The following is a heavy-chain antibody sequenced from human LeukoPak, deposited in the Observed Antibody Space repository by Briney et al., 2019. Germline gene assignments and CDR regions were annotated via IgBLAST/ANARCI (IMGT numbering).Heavy chain of an antibody. Sequence: GGSLRLSCATSGFTFKNYAMNWVRQAPGKGLEWVSSISGDSSDIYYADSVMGRSTISRDNAKNSVYLQINSLRADDTAVYYCARSARLMKGVVEVTALDDWGQGTLVTVSS. CDR3: ARSARLMKGVVEVTALDD. CDR1: GFTFKNYA. V-gene: IGHV3-21*01. J-gene: IGHJ4*02. D-gene: IGHD3-3*01. CDR2: ISGDSSDI.